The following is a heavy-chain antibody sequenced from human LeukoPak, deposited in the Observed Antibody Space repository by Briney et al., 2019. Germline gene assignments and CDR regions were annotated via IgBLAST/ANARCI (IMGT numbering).Heavy chain of an antibody. CDR2: FSPGDSDS. J-gene: IGHJ4*02. CDR1: GYSFTNYW. Sequence: GESLKISCEGSGYSFTNYWIGWVRQMPGKDLEWMGIFSPGDSDSRYSPSFQGQVTISADKSISTVYLQWSSLKASDTAMYYCARLASAWNFDYWGQGTLVTVSS. CDR3: ARLASAWNFDY. D-gene: IGHD6-19*01. V-gene: IGHV5-51*01.